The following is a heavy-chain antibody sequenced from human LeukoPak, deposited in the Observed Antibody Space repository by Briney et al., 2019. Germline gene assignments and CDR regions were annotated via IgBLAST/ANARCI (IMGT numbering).Heavy chain of an antibody. D-gene: IGHD6-19*01. CDR3: ARDGTYSSGWYDFDH. J-gene: IGHJ4*02. V-gene: IGHV3-20*04. CDR1: GFTFSAYA. CDR2: INWNGGIT. Sequence: PGGSLRLSCEASGFTFSAYAMTWVRQAPGKGLEWVSGINWNGGITVYADSVKGRFTISRDNAKNSLYLQVNSLRAEDTALYYCARDGTYSSGWYDFDHWGQGTLVTVSS.